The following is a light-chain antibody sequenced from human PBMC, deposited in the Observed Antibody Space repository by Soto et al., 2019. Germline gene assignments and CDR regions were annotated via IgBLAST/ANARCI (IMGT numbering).Light chain of an antibody. V-gene: IGKV1-9*01. CDR3: QQRQSYPLT. Sequence: LQLTQSRSFLSASLGDIVTIXCRASQGISSFLAWVQQKPGKAPKLLISKSSTLQRGGPSRFSGSGSGTEFTRTISSLQPEDFATYYGQQRQSYPLTFGGGTKVDIK. CDR1: QGISSF. CDR2: KSS. J-gene: IGKJ4*01.